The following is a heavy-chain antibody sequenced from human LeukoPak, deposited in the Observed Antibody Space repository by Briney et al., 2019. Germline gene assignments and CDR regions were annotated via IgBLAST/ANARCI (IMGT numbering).Heavy chain of an antibody. Sequence: GGSLRLSCAASGLTFSSYNMNWVRQAPGKGLEWVSVIYSGGSTYYADSVKGRFTISRDNSKNTLYLQMNSLRAEDTAVYYCAREMFPNWFDPWGQGTLVTVSS. CDR3: AREMFPNWFDP. CDR1: GLTFSSYN. V-gene: IGHV3-66*02. J-gene: IGHJ5*02. CDR2: IYSGGST. D-gene: IGHD3-10*02.